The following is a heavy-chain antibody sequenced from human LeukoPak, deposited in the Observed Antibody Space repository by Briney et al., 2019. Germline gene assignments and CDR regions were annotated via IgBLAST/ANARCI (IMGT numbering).Heavy chain of an antibody. Sequence: GGSLRLSCAASGFTFSSYGMHWVRQAPGKGLEWVAVISYDGSNKYYADSVKGRFTIFRDNSKNTLYLQMNSLRVEDTAVYYCAKDGIFGVVLDYFDYWGQGTLVTVSS. D-gene: IGHD3-3*01. CDR1: GFTFSSYG. J-gene: IGHJ4*02. CDR3: AKDGIFGVVLDYFDY. CDR2: ISYDGSNK. V-gene: IGHV3-30*18.